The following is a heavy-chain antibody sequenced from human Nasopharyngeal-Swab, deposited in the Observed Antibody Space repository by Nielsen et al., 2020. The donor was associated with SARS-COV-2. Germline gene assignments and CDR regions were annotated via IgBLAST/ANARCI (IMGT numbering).Heavy chain of an antibody. Sequence: GESLKISCAASGFTFSSYSMNWVRQAPGKGLEWVSYISSSSTIYYADSVKGRFTISRDNAKNSLYLQMNSLRAEDTAVYYCAREYCSSTSCYGDWFDPWGQGTLVTVSS. CDR3: AREYCSSTSCYGDWFDP. CDR1: GFTFSSYS. V-gene: IGHV3-48*01. J-gene: IGHJ5*02. D-gene: IGHD2-2*01. CDR2: ISSSSTI.